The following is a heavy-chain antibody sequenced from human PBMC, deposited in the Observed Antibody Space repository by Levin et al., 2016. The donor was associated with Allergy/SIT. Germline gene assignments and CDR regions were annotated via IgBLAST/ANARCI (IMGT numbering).Heavy chain of an antibody. J-gene: IGHJ4*02. Sequence: SETLSLTCAVYGGSFSGYYWSWIRQPPGKGLEWIGEINHSGSTNYNPSLKSRVTISVDTSKNQFSLKLSSVTAADTAVYYCARRQFRHTSCYVGCFDYWGQGTLVTVSS. CDR2: INHSGST. D-gene: IGHD2-2*01. CDR3: ARRQFRHTSCYVGCFDY. CDR1: GGSFSGYY. V-gene: IGHV4-34*01.